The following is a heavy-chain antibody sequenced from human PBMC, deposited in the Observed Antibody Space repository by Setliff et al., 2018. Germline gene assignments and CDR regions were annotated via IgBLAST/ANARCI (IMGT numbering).Heavy chain of an antibody. V-gene: IGHV1-18*01. D-gene: IGHD5-18*01. J-gene: IGHJ4*02. CDR1: GYTFRNYA. Sequence: CKASGYTFRNYAFAWVRQAPGQGLEWVGWISVYNGDTNYAQKFQGRVTLTTDTSTSTAYMELRSLTSDDSAFYYCARAPSVELVTIRTNSWFTYWGQGTLVTVS. CDR3: ARAPSVELVTIRTNSWFTY. CDR2: ISVYNGDT.